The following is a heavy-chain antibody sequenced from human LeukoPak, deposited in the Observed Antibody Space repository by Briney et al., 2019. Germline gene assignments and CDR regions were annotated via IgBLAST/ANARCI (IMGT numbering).Heavy chain of an antibody. CDR2: IYYSGST. V-gene: IGHV4-39*01. D-gene: IGHD6-13*01. Sequence: PSETLSLTCTVSGGSISSSSYYWGWIRQPPGKGLEWTGSIYYSGSTYYNPSLKSRVTISVDTSKNQFSLKLSSVTAADTAVYYCARHSAIAARPRGFDPWGQGTLVTVSS. CDR1: GGSISSSSYY. CDR3: ARHSAIAARPRGFDP. J-gene: IGHJ5*02.